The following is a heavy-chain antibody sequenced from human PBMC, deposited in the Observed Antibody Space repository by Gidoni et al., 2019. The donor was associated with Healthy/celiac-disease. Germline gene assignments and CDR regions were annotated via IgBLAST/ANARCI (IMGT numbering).Heavy chain of an antibody. CDR3: ARYSSSWSSYYYYGMDV. CDR1: GYTFTSYD. V-gene: IGHV1-8*01. Sequence: QAQLVQSGAEVKKPGASVKVSCKASGYTFTSYDINWVRQATGQGLEWMGWMNPNSGNTGYAQKFQGRVTMTRNTSISTAYMELSSLRSEDTAVYYCARYSSSWSSYYYYGMDVWGQGTTVTVSS. J-gene: IGHJ6*02. CDR2: MNPNSGNT. D-gene: IGHD6-13*01.